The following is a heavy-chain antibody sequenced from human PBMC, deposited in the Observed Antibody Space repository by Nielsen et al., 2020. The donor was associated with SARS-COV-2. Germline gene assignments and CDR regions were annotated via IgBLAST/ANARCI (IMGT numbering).Heavy chain of an antibody. Sequence: GGSLRLSCAASGFTFDDYAMHWVRQAPGKGLEWVSGISWNSGSIGYADSVKGRFTISRDNAKNSLYLQMNSLGAEDTALYYCAKDGGYGMDVWGQGTTVTVSS. V-gene: IGHV3-9*01. CDR3: AKDGGYGMDV. CDR2: ISWNSGSI. D-gene: IGHD2-15*01. CDR1: GFTFDDYA. J-gene: IGHJ6*02.